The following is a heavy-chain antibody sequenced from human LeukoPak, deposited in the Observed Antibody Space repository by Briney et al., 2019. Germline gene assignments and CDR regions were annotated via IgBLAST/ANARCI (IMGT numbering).Heavy chain of an antibody. J-gene: IGHJ6*03. CDR2: IIPIFGTT. V-gene: IGHV1-69*05. CDR3: ARPSRAYYYYYYMDV. Sequence: SVKVSCKASGGTFSYYAISWVRQAPGQGLEWMGGIIPIFGTTNYAQKFQGRVTITTDESTSTAYMELSSLRSEDTAVYYCARPSRAYYYYYYMDVWGKGTTVTVSS. CDR1: GGTFSYYA.